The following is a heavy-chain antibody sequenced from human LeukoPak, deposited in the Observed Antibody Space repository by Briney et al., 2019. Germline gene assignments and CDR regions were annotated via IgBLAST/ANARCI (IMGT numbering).Heavy chain of an antibody. V-gene: IGHV4-4*07. CDR1: GGSISSYY. J-gene: IGHJ6*03. Sequence: SETLSLTCTVSGGSISSYYRSWIRQPAGKGLEWIGRIYTSGSTNYNPSLKSRVTISVDKSKNQFSLKLSSVTAADTAVYYCAREERYYYYMDVWGKGTTVTVSS. CDR2: IYTSGST. CDR3: AREERYYYYMDV. D-gene: IGHD1-1*01.